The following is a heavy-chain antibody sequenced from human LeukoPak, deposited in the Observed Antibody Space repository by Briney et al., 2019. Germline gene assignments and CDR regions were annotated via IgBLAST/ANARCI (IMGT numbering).Heavy chain of an antibody. J-gene: IGHJ4*02. CDR3: ARVSVSGSYPYYFDY. V-gene: IGHV4-59*01. CDR2: IYYSGST. CDR1: GGSISGDY. Sequence: SETLSLTCTVSGGSISGDYWSWIRQPPGKGLEWIGYIYYSGSTNYSPSLKSRVTISVDTSKNQFSLKLRSVTTADTAVYYCARVSVSGSYPYYFDYWGQGTLVTVSS. D-gene: IGHD1-26*01.